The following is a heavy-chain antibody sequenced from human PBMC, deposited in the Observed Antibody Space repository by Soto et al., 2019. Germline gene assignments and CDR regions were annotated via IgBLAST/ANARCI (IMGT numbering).Heavy chain of an antibody. CDR1: GYTFTSYG. V-gene: IGHV1-18*01. Sequence: ASVKVSCKASGYTFTSYGISWVRQAPGQGLEWMGWISAYNGNTNYAQKLQGRVTMTTDTSTSTAYMELRSLRSDDTAVYYCAREQGGSIFKVSALGAFDIWGQGTMVTVSS. CDR2: ISAYNGNT. D-gene: IGHD3-16*01. J-gene: IGHJ3*02. CDR3: AREQGGSIFKVSALGAFDI.